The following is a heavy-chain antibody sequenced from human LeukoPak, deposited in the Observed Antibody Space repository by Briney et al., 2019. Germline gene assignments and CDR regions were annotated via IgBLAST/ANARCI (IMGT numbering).Heavy chain of an antibody. D-gene: IGHD2-15*01. V-gene: IGHV1-2*02. CDR3: ARGGCSGGSCYSSWFDP. J-gene: IGHJ5*02. CDR2: IDPNSGGR. CDR1: GYSFYDFY. Sequence: ASVKVSCKPSGYSFYDFYIHWVRQAPGQRLVWMGWIDPNSGGRNYAQKFQGRVTMTRDTSSSTAYMVLSSLTSDDTAVYYCARGGCSGGSCYSSWFDPWGQGTLVTVSS.